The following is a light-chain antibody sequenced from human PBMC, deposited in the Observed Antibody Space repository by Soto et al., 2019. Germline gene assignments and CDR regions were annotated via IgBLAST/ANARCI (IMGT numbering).Light chain of an antibody. Sequence: QSVLTQPPSASGTPGQRVTISCSGSSSNIGSNTVNWYQQHPGTAPKHLIYSDNQRPSGVPDRFSGSKSGTSASLAISGLQSEDEADYYCAACDDSLTGVVFGGGTKLTVL. CDR1: SSNIGSNT. CDR2: SDN. CDR3: AACDDSLTGVV. V-gene: IGLV1-44*01. J-gene: IGLJ2*01.